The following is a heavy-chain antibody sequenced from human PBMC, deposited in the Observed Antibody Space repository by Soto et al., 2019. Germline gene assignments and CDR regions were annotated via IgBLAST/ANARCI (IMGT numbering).Heavy chain of an antibody. V-gene: IGHV4-4*07. J-gene: IGHJ5*02. CDR1: GASISGFY. Sequence: SETLSLTCTVSGASISGFYWSWIRKSAGKGLEWIGRIYATGTTDYNPSLKSRVMMSVDTSKKQFSLKLRSVTAADTAVYYCVRDGTKPLRDWFDHWGQGISVNVSS. CDR3: VRDGTKPLRDWFDH. CDR2: IYATGTT. D-gene: IGHD1-1*01.